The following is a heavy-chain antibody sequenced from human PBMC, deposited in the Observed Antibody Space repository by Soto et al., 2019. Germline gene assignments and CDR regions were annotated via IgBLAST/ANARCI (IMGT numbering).Heavy chain of an antibody. D-gene: IGHD1-26*01. Sequence: GASVKVSCKASGYTFTSYGISWVRQAPGQGLEWMGWISAYNGNTNYAQKLQGRVTMTTDTSTSTAYMELRSLRSDDTAVYYCAREDVIVGATGVCDYWGQGTLVTVSS. V-gene: IGHV1-18*01. CDR1: GYTFTSYG. CDR3: AREDVIVGATGVCDY. J-gene: IGHJ4*02. CDR2: ISAYNGNT.